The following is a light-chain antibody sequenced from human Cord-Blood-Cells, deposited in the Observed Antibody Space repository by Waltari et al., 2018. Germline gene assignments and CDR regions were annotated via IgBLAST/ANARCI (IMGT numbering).Light chain of an antibody. Sequence: EIVMTQSPATLSVSPGERATLSCRASQSVSSNLAWYQQKPGQAPRLLIYGASTSATGIPARFSCSGSGTEFTLTISSRRSEDFAVYYCQQYNNWPLTFGGGTKVEIK. V-gene: IGKV3-15*01. J-gene: IGKJ4*01. CDR1: QSVSSN. CDR2: GAS. CDR3: QQYNNWPLT.